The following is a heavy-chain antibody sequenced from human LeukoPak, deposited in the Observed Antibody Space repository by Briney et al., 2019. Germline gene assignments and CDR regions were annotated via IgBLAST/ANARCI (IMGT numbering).Heavy chain of an antibody. J-gene: IGHJ4*02. Sequence: TGGSLRLSCAASGFTFSTYAMHWVRQPPGKGLEWVAVMSSDGSTKYYADSVKARFTISRDNAKDSLYLQMNSLRAEDTAVYYCARDPGSGYEEHFDYWGQGTLVTVSS. CDR1: GFTFSTYA. CDR2: MSSDGSTK. V-gene: IGHV3-30*04. CDR3: ARDPGSGYEEHFDY. D-gene: IGHD5-12*01.